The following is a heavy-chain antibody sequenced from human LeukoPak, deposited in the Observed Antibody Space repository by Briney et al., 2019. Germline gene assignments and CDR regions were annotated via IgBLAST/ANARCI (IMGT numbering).Heavy chain of an antibody. J-gene: IGHJ6*02. V-gene: IGHV4-59*01. CDR2: IYYSGST. CDR1: GGSFSGYY. CDR3: ARVMGDFWSGYRINYYYYGMGV. Sequence: SETLSLTCAVYGGSFSGYYWSWIRQPPGKGLEWIGYIYYSGSTNYNPSLKSRVTISVDTSKNQFSLKLSSVTAADTAVYYCARVMGDFWSGYRINYYYYGMGVWGQGTTVTVSS. D-gene: IGHD3-3*01.